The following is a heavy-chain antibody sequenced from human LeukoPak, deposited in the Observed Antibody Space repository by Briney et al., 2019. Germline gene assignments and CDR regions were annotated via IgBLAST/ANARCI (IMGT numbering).Heavy chain of an antibody. CDR2: ISGSGGST. V-gene: IGHV3-23*01. Sequence: GGSLRLSCAASGFTFSSYAMSWVRQAPGKGLEWVSAISGSGGSTYYADSVKGRFTISRDNSKNTLYLQMNSLRAEDTAVYYCAKGSGGSCYEGLFDPWGQGTLVTVSS. D-gene: IGHD2-15*01. CDR1: GFTFSSYA. J-gene: IGHJ5*02. CDR3: AKGSGGSCYEGLFDP.